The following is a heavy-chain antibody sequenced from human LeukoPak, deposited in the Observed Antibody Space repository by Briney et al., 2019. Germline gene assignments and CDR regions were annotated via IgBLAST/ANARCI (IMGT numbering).Heavy chain of an antibody. CDR1: GGSISSSSYY. D-gene: IGHD2-15*01. Sequence: PSETLSLTCTVSGGSISSSSYYWGWIRQPPGKGLEWIGYIYHSGSTYYNPSLKSRVTISVDTSKNQFSLKLSSVTAADTAVYYCAREVEGWFDYWGQGTLVTVSS. CDR2: IYHSGST. V-gene: IGHV4-39*07. J-gene: IGHJ4*02. CDR3: AREVEGWFDY.